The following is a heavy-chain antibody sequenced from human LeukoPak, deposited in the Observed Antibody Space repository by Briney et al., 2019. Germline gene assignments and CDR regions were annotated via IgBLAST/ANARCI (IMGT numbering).Heavy chain of an antibody. Sequence: PSETLSLTCTVSGGSISSYYWSWIRQPPGKGLEWIGYIYYSGSTNYTPSLKSRVTISVDTSKNQFSLKLSSVTAADTAVYYCARHGSGSSGYLPGPFDYWGQGTLVTVSS. CDR2: IYYSGST. V-gene: IGHV4-59*08. CDR3: ARHGSGSSGYLPGPFDY. D-gene: IGHD3-22*01. CDR1: GGSISSYY. J-gene: IGHJ4*02.